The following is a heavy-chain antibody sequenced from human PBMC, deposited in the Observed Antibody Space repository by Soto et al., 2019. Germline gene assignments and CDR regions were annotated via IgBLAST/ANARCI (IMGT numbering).Heavy chain of an antibody. CDR3: ARQDYDYIFTY. Sequence: EVQLVESGGGLVQPGGSLRLSCAASGFTVSTYYMSWVRQAPGKGLEWVSLLYTGGGTLYADSVKGRFIIPRDNSKNTLYLQMNSLRVEDTAVYYCARQDYDYIFTYWGQGTLVTVSS. CDR1: GFTVSTYY. D-gene: IGHD3-3*01. V-gene: IGHV3-66*04. CDR2: LYTGGGT. J-gene: IGHJ4*02.